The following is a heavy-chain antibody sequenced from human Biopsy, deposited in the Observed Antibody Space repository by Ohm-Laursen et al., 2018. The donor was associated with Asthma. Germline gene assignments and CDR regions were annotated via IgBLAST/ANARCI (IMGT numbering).Heavy chain of an antibody. CDR3: ARTFHFWSPYHAEHYQL. J-gene: IGHJ1*01. V-gene: IGHV3-7*01. CDR1: GFTFGDYW. CDR2: IKHDGSEK. D-gene: IGHD3-3*01. Sequence: GSLRLYCAASGFTFGDYWMSWVRQVPGQGLEWVANIKHDGSEKNHVDSLKGRFTISRDNAKNLLFLQMNSLRAEDTAVYYCARTFHFWSPYHAEHYQLWGQGTLVTVSS.